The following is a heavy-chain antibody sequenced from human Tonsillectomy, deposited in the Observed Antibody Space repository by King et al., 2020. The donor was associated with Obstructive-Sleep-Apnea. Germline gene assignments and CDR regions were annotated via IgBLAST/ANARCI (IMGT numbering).Heavy chain of an antibody. J-gene: IGHJ4*02. D-gene: IGHD6-19*01. CDR2: IWYDGSNE. CDR3: AKESTVAGGYSSGWFGDYFDY. V-gene: IGHV3-33*06. Sequence: VQLVESGGGVVQPGRSLRLSCAASGFTFSGYDMHWVRQAPGKGLEWVAVIWYDGSNEYYTDSVKGRFTISRDNSKNTLYLQMNSLRAEDTAVYYCAKESTVAGGYSSGWFGDYFDYWGQGTLVTVSS. CDR1: GFTFSGYD.